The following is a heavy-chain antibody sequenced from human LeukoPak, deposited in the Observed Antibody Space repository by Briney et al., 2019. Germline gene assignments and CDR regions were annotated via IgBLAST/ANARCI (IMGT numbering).Heavy chain of an antibody. D-gene: IGHD2-15*01. CDR1: GGSISSGSYY. CDR3: AREEVEWFDP. Sequence: PSQTLSLTCTVSGGSISSGSYYWSWIRQPAGKGLEWIGRIYYSGSTCYNPSLKSRVTISVDTSKNQFSLKLSSVTAADTAVYYCAREEVEWFDPWGQGTLVTVSS. J-gene: IGHJ5*02. CDR2: IYYSGST. V-gene: IGHV4-61*02.